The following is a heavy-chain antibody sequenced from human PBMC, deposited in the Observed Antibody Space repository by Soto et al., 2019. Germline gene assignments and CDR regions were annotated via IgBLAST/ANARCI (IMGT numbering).Heavy chain of an antibody. V-gene: IGHV3-23*01. J-gene: IGHJ6*02. D-gene: IGHD2-2*01. CDR2: ISGSGDNA. CDR3: ATRRDASYSYYGMDV. Sequence: LRLSCAASGFTFSSYAMSWVRQAPGKGLEWVSGISGSGDNAYYADSLKGRFTISRDNSKNTLFLQMNSLRAEDTAVYYCATRRDASYSYYGMDVWGQGTTVTVSS. CDR1: GFTFSSYA.